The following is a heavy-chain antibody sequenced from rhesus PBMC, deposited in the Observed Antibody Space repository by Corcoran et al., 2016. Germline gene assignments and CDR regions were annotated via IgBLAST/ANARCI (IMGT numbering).Heavy chain of an antibody. CDR1: GFSLTTSGMG. Sequence: QVTLKESGPALVKPTQTLTLTCTFSGFSLTTSGMGVGWIRQPPGKALEWLALIYWDEDKRDSTSLKSRLTISNDTAKNQVVLTMTNMDPGDTATYYCARKRQLGTVFDYWGQGVLVTVSS. V-gene: IGHV2-174*01. J-gene: IGHJ4*01. D-gene: IGHD6-25*01. CDR2: IYWDEDK. CDR3: ARKRQLGTVFDY.